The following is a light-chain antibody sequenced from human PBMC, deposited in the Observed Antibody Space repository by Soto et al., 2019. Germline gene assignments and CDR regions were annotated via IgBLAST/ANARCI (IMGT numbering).Light chain of an antibody. V-gene: IGKV3-15*01. Sequence: EIVMTQSPATLSASPGERPTLSCRASQSISTNLAWYQQKPGQAPRLLIHGASIRVTGIPARFSGSGSGTEFTLTISSLQSEDFAVYFCQQYDTWPYTFGPGTKLDVK. CDR1: QSISTN. J-gene: IGKJ2*01. CDR2: GAS. CDR3: QQYDTWPYT.